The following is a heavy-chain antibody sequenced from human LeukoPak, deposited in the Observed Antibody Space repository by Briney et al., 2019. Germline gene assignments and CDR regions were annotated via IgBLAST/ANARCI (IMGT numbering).Heavy chain of an antibody. CDR1: GGSISSSNW. CDR3: ARGRLWLQLLDY. V-gene: IGHV4-4*02. J-gene: IGHJ4*02. Sequence: SETLSLTCAVSGGSISSSNWWSWVRQPPGKGLEWIGEIYHSGSTNYNPSLKSRVTISVDTSKNQFSLKLSSVTAADTAVYYCARGRLWLQLLDYWGQGTLVTVSS. D-gene: IGHD5-24*01. CDR2: IYHSGST.